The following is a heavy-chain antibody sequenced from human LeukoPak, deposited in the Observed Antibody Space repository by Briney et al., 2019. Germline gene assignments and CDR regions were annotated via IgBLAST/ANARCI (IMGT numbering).Heavy chain of an antibody. CDR1: GVSISSYY. D-gene: IGHD4-23*01. J-gene: IGHJ5*02. Sequence: SETLSLTCAVSGVSISSYYWSWIRQLPGKGLEWIGYLSDVGTNDYNPSLKGRVTISRDTSKNQFSLRLSSVTAADAAVYHCARDKAPGGKRWFDPWGQGALVIVSS. CDR3: ARDKAPGGKRWFDP. V-gene: IGHV4-59*01. CDR2: LSDVGTN.